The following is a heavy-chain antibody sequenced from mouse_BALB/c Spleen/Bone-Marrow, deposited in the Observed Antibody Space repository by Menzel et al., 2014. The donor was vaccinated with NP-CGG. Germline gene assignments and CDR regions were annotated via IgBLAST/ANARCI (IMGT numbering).Heavy chain of an antibody. CDR3: TSMRRRGFAY. Sequence: EVQLVESGGGLVQPGGPMKLSCVASGFTFSNYWMNWVRQSPEKGLEWVAEIRLKSNNYATHYAESVKGRFTISRDDSKSSVYLQMNNLRAEDTGIYYCTSMRRRGFAYWGQGTLVTVSA. CDR2: IRLKSNNYAT. CDR1: GFTFSNYW. J-gene: IGHJ3*01. V-gene: IGHV6-6*02. D-gene: IGHD2-3*01.